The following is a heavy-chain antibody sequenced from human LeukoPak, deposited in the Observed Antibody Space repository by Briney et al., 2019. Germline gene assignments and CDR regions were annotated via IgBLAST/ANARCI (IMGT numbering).Heavy chain of an antibody. Sequence: PGESLKISCRGSGYSFTSYWIGWVRQMPGKGLEWMGIIYPGDSDTRYSPSFQGQVTISADKSISTAYLQWSSLKATDTALYYCAARDDYYDSSGYYYWGQGTLVTVSS. V-gene: IGHV5-51*01. CDR3: AARDDYYDSSGYYY. CDR1: GYSFTSYW. J-gene: IGHJ4*02. D-gene: IGHD3-22*01. CDR2: IYPGDSDT.